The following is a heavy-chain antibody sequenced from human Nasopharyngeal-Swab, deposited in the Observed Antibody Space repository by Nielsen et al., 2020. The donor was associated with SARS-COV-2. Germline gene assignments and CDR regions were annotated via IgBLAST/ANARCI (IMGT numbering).Heavy chain of an antibody. CDR2: VSYNGSSK. Sequence: WIRQPPGKGLEWVAVVSYNGSSKYYADSVKGRFTISRDNSKNTLYLQMNSLRAEDTAVFYCARDMGRDGYNYPFDYWGQGTLVTV. D-gene: IGHD5-24*01. V-gene: IGHV3-30-3*01. J-gene: IGHJ4*02. CDR3: ARDMGRDGYNYPFDY.